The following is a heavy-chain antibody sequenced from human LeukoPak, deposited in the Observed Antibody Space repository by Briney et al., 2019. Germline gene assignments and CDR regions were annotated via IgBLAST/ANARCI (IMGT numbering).Heavy chain of an antibody. J-gene: IGHJ4*02. D-gene: IGHD3-10*01. CDR1: GFTVSSNY. CDR3: AKDKTAGVRGVIQYYFDY. CDR2: IYSGGST. V-gene: IGHV3-66*01. Sequence: GGSLRLSCAASGFTVSSNYMSWVRQAPGKGLEWVSVIYSGGSTYYADSVKGRFTISRDNSKNTLYLQMNSLRAEDTAVYYCAKDKTAGVRGVIQYYFDYWGQGTLVTVSS.